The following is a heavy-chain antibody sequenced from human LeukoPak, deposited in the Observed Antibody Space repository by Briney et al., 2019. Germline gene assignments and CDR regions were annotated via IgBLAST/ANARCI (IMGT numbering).Heavy chain of an antibody. V-gene: IGHV3-7*03. J-gene: IGHJ3*01. CDR2: INSDGSEG. CDR3: ARSSYSSSSSV. CDR1: DFTFTNAW. D-gene: IGHD6-6*01. Sequence: GGSLRLSCAASDFTFTNAWMNWVRQAPGKGLEWVASINSDGSEGYYADVVKGRFTISRDNAKNSLYLQINSLRAEDTAVYYCARSSYSSSSSVWGQGTMVTVSS.